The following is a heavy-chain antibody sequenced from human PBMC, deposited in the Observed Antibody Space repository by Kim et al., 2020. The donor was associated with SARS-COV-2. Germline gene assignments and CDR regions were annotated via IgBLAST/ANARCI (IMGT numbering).Heavy chain of an antibody. Sequence: GGSLRLFCAASGFTFSSYSMNWVRQAPGKGLEWVSSISSSSSYIYYADSVKGRFTISRDNAKNSLYLQMNSLRAEDTAVYYCARVARSLIDSGSYYGGVYRDAFDVWGQGTMVTGSS. CDR1: GFTFSSYS. D-gene: IGHD3-10*01. J-gene: IGHJ3*01. CDR2: ISSSSSYI. V-gene: IGHV3-21*04. CDR3: ARVARSLIDSGSYYGGVYRDAFDV.